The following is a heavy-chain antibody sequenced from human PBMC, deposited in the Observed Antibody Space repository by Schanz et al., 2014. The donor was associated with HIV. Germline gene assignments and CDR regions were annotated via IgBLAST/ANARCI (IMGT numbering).Heavy chain of an antibody. V-gene: IGHV4-34*02. CDR3: ARSYGSGNLFDY. D-gene: IGHD3-10*01. Sequence: QVQLQQWGAGLLKPSETLSLTCAVYGSSVTYFYWTWIRQSPGKGLEWIAEVNHSGDTNYNPSLKSRVTISVDTSKNQFSLKLSSVTAADTAVYYCARSYGSGNLFDYWGQGTLVTVSS. J-gene: IGHJ4*02. CDR1: GSSVTYFY. CDR2: VNHSGDT.